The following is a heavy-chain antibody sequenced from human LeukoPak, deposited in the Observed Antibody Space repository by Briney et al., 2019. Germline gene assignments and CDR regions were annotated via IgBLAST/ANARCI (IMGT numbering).Heavy chain of an antibody. D-gene: IGHD1-26*01. J-gene: IGHJ3*02. CDR3: ARGIYSGSYYDAFDI. Sequence: GGSLRLSCAASGFTFSSYSMNWVRQAPGKGLEWVSSISSSSSYIYYADSVKGRFTISRDNAKNSLYLQMNSLRAEDTAVYYCARGIYSGSYYDAFDIWGQGTMVTVSS. V-gene: IGHV3-21*01. CDR1: GFTFSSYS. CDR2: ISSSSSYI.